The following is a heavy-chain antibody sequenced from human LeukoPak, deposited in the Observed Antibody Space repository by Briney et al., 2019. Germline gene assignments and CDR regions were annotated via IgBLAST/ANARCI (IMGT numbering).Heavy chain of an antibody. D-gene: IGHD6-13*01. CDR2: ISYDGPNK. Sequence: PGGSLRLSCVASGFIFSNYAMHWVRQAPGKGREGGAVISYDGPNKYYADSLKGRFSISRDNSKNTLYLQMNILIREDAAVYYCARDGVAAQPGYWGQGTLVTVSS. V-gene: IGHV3-30*04. J-gene: IGHJ4*02. CDR1: GFIFSNYA. CDR3: ARDGVAAQPGY.